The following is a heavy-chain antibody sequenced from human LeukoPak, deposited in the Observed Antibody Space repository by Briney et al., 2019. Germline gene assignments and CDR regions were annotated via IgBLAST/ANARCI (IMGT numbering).Heavy chain of an antibody. CDR1: GFTFSSYG. D-gene: IGHD1-14*01. CDR3: VKTVEPMGNWYFDL. Sequence: GGSLRLSCAASGFTFSSYGIHWVRQAPGKGLEWVAVISYDGGNKYFADSVKGRFTISRDNSKNTVYLQMSSLRTDDTAVYYCVKTVEPMGNWYFDLWGRGTLVTVSS. J-gene: IGHJ2*01. CDR2: ISYDGGNK. V-gene: IGHV3-30*18.